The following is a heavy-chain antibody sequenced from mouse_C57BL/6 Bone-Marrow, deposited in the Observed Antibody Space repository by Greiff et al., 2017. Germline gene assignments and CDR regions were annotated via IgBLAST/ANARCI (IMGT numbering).Heavy chain of an antibody. CDR2: IDPENGDT. CDR1: GFNIKDDY. D-gene: IGHD3-3*01. J-gene: IGHJ2*01. CDR3: TTRALYYFDY. V-gene: IGHV14-4*01. Sequence: EVQLVESGAELVRPGASVKLSCTASGFNIKDDYMHWVKQRPEQGLEWIGWIDPENGDTEYASKFQGKATITADTSSNTAYLQLSSLTSEDTAVYYCTTRALYYFDYWGQGTTLTVSS.